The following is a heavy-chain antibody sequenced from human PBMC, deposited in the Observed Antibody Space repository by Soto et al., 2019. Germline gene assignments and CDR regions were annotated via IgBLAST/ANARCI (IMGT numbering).Heavy chain of an antibody. V-gene: IGHV3-30*18. CDR3: AKDTYSRSVAGRNGMDV. D-gene: IGHD6-19*01. CDR2: ISYDGSNK. Sequence: GGSLRLSCAASGFTFSSYGMHWVRQAPGKGLEWVAVISYDGSNKYYADSAKGRFTISRDNSKNTLYLQMNSLRAEDTAVYYCAKDTYSRSVAGRNGMDVWGQGTTVTVSS. CDR1: GFTFSSYG. J-gene: IGHJ6*02.